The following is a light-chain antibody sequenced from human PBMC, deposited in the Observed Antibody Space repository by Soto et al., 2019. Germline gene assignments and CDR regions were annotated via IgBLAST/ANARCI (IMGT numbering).Light chain of an antibody. J-gene: IGLJ2*01. CDR3: SSKTSTTPLVV. CDR1: SSDVGGYDY. Sequence: QSALTQPASVSGSPGQSITISCTGTSSDVGGYDYVSWYQQHPGKAPKLMIYDVSNRPSGVSYRFSGSKSGNAASLTISGLQAEDEADYYCSSKTSTTPLVVFGGGTKVTVL. CDR2: DVS. V-gene: IGLV2-14*01.